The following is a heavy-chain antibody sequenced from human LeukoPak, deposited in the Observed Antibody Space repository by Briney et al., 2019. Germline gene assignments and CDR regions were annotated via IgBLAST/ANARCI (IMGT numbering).Heavy chain of an antibody. D-gene: IGHD5-18*01. Sequence: GGSLRLSCAASGFTFSSYGMHWIRQAPGKGLEWVTVIWYAGSNKYYADSVKGRFTISRDNSKNTLYLQMNSLRAEDTAVYYCARDRDTAMVTPYYYGMDVWGQGTTVTVSS. V-gene: IGHV3-33*01. J-gene: IGHJ6*02. CDR2: IWYAGSNK. CDR3: ARDRDTAMVTPYYYGMDV. CDR1: GFTFSSYG.